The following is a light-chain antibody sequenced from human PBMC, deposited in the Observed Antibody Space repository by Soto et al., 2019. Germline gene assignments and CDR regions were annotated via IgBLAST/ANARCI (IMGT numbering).Light chain of an antibody. CDR2: GAF. J-gene: IGKJ5*01. Sequence: EIVLTQSPATLSLSPGERATPSSRAGPRFTNYLACYQQKPGQAPRLLIYGAFNRATGIPARFSGSGSGTDFTLTISSLEPEDFAVYYCQQRNIWPPVTFGQGTRLEIK. CDR3: QQRNIWPPVT. V-gene: IGKV3-11*01. CDR1: PRFTNY.